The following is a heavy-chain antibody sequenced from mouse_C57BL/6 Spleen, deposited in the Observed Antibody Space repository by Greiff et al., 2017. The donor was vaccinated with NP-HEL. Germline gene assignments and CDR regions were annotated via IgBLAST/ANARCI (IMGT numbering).Heavy chain of an antibody. CDR1: GYTFTSYW. V-gene: IGHV1-72*01. CDR3: ARGYDGYYAPFDY. Sequence: QVQLQQPGAELVKPGASVKLSCKASGYTFTSYWMHWVKQRPGRGLEWLGRIDPNSGGPKYNEKFKSKATLTVDKPSSTAYMQLSSLTSEDSAVYYCARGYDGYYAPFDYWGQGTTLTVSS. CDR2: IDPNSGGP. J-gene: IGHJ2*01. D-gene: IGHD2-3*01.